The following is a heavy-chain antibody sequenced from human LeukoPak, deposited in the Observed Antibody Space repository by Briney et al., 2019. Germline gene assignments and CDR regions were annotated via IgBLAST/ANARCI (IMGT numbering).Heavy chain of an antibody. J-gene: IGHJ5*02. CDR2: ISGSGGST. V-gene: IGHV3-23*01. Sequence: GGSLRLSCAASGFTFSSYAMSWVRQAPGKGLEWVSAISGSGGSTYYADSVKGRFTISRDNSKNTLCLQMNSLRAEDTAVYYCAKRQDGSGSYHNWFDPWGQGTLVTVSS. CDR3: AKRQDGSGSYHNWFDP. CDR1: GFTFSSYA. D-gene: IGHD3-10*01.